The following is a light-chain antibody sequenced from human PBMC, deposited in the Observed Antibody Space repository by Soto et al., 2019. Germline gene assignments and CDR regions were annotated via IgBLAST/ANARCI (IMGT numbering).Light chain of an antibody. CDR3: SSYTSDNRDYV. CDR2: EVN. CDR1: SSDVGAYTS. J-gene: IGLJ1*01. Sequence: QSVLTQPSSVSGSPGQSITISCTGTSSDVGAYTSVSWYQHHPGKAPKVMIYEVNKRPSGISNRFSGSKSVNTASLTISGLQPEDEAHYYCSSYTSDNRDYVFGTGTTV. V-gene: IGLV2-14*01.